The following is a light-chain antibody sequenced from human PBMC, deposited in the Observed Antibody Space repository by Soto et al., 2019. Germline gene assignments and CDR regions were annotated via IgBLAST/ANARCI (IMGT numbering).Light chain of an antibody. CDR2: GAY. CDR1: QSVPSNF. Sequence: EFVLTQSPGTLSLSPGESATLSCRASQSVPSNFLAWYQEKPGQTPRLLIYGAYSRAAGIPDTFGGSGSGTDFTLTISSLQSEDFAVYYCQQYNNWPPYTCGQGTKVDIK. CDR3: QQYNNWPPYT. J-gene: IGKJ2*01. V-gene: IGKV3-20*01.